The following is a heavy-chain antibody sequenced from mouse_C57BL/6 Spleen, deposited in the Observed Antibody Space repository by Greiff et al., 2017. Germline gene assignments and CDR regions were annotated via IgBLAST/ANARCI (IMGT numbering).Heavy chain of an antibody. V-gene: IGHV1-75*01. CDR3: ARDDYYGSSYAFAY. J-gene: IGHJ3*01. CDR2: IFPGSGST. Sequence: QVQLKQSGPELVKPGASVKISCKASGYTFTDYYINWVKQRPGQGLEWIGWIFPGSGSTYYNEKFKGKATLTVDKSSSTAYMLLSSLTSEDSAVYFCARDDYYGSSYAFAYWGQGTLVTVSA. D-gene: IGHD1-1*01. CDR1: GYTFTDYY.